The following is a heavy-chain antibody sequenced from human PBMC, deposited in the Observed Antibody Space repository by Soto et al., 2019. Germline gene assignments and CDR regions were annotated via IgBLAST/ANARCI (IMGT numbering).Heavy chain of an antibody. J-gene: IGHJ6*02. CDR1: GGSISSYY. D-gene: IGHD1-7*01. Sequence: SETLSLTCTVSGGSISSYYWSWIRQPPGKGLEWIGYIYYSGSTNYNPSLKSRVTISVDTSKNQFSLKLSSVTAADTAVYYCAGLNWNYSLRRFDPWGQGTTVTVSS. CDR3: AGLNWNYSLRRFDP. CDR2: IYYSGST. V-gene: IGHV4-59*01.